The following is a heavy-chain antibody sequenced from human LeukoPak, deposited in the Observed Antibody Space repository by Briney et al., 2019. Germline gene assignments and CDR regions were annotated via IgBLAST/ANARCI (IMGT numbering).Heavy chain of an antibody. CDR2: IYYSGST. Sequence: KPSETLSLTCTVSGGSISSYYWSWIRQPPGKGLEWIGYIYYSGSTNYNPSLKSRVTISVDTSKNQFSLRLSSVTAADTAVYYCARSSGWPFFDYWGQGTLVTVSS. V-gene: IGHV4-59*01. CDR3: ARSSGWPFFDY. D-gene: IGHD6-19*01. CDR1: GGSISSYY. J-gene: IGHJ4*02.